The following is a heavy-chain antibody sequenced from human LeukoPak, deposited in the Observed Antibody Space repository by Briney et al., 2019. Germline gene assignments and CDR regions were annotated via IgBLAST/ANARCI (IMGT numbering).Heavy chain of an antibody. CDR1: GGSFSGHY. CDR3: AREKSSAAGNYYYYGMDV. V-gene: IGHV4-34*01. D-gene: IGHD6-13*01. Sequence: SETLSLTCAVYGGSFSGHYWSWIRQPPGRGLEWIGEINHSGSTNYNPSLESRVTISVDTSKNHFSLKLSSVTAADTAVYYCAREKSSAAGNYYYYGMDVWGQGTTVTVSS. CDR2: INHSGST. J-gene: IGHJ6*02.